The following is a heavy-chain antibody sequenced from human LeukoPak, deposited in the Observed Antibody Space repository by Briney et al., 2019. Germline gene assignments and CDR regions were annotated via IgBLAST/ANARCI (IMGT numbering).Heavy chain of an antibody. CDR3: TTHYDSSGYYPYYFDY. CDR2: IKSKTDGGTT. CDR1: GFTFSNAW. V-gene: IGHV3-15*07. J-gene: IGHJ4*02. Sequence: GGSLRLSCATPGFTFSNAWMNWVRQAPGKGLEWVGRIKSKTDGGTTDYAAPVKGRFTISRDDSKNTLYLQMNSLKTEDTAVYYCTTHYDSSGYYPYYFDYWGQGTLVTVSS. D-gene: IGHD3-22*01.